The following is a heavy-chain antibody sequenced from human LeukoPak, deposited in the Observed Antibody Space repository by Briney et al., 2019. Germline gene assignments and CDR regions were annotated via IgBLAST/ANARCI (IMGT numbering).Heavy chain of an antibody. J-gene: IGHJ4*02. V-gene: IGHV1-2*02. D-gene: IGHD1-26*01. CDR1: GYTFTGYY. Sequence: ASVKVSCKASGYTFTGYYMHWVRQAPGQGLEWMGWIDPNSGGTNYAQKFQGRVTMTRDTSISTAYMELSRLRSDDTAVYYCARLRGEWELDGLGHWGQGTLVTVSS. CDR3: ARLRGEWELDGLGH. CDR2: IDPNSGGT.